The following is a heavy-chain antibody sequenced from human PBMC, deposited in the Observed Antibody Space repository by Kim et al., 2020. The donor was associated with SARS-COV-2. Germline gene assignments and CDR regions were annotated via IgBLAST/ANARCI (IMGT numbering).Heavy chain of an antibody. CDR2: ISGSGGST. CDR3: AKDLRLGPLRFFSYMDV. J-gene: IGHJ6*03. CDR1: GFTFSSYA. Sequence: GGSLRLSCAASGFTFSSYAMSWVRQAPGKGLEWVSAISGSGGSTYYADSVKGRFTISRDNSKNTLYLQMNSLRAEDTAVYYCAKDLRLGPLRFFSYMDVWGKGTTVTVSS. D-gene: IGHD3-3*01. V-gene: IGHV3-23*01.